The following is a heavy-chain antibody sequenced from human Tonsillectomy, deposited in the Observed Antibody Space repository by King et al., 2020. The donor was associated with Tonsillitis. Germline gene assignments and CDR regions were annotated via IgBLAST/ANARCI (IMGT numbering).Heavy chain of an antibody. CDR3: ARDLKYSHLNSRWFDP. Sequence: PLQESGPGLVKPSQTLSLTCTVSGGSISSGGYYWSWIRQHPGTGLEWIGYIYYSGSTYYNPSLKSRVTISVDTSKNQFSLKLSSVTAADTAVYYCARDLKYSHLNSRWFDPWGQGTLVTVSS. J-gene: IGHJ5*02. D-gene: IGHD5-18*01. CDR2: IYYSGST. CDR1: GGSISSGGYY. V-gene: IGHV4-31*03.